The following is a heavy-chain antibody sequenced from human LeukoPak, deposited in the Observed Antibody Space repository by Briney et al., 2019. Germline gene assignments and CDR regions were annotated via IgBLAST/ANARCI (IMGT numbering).Heavy chain of an antibody. CDR2: MNPNSGNT. CDR3: ARGQPKTYYYDSSGYSGGY. J-gene: IGHJ4*02. D-gene: IGHD3-22*01. CDR1: GYTFTSYD. Sequence: ASVNVSFRASGYTFTSYDIDWVRQATGQGLEWMGWMNPNSGNTGYAQKFQGRVTMTRNTSLSTAYMELSNLRSEDTAVYYCARGQPKTYYYDSSGYSGGYWGQGTLVTVSS. V-gene: IGHV1-8*01.